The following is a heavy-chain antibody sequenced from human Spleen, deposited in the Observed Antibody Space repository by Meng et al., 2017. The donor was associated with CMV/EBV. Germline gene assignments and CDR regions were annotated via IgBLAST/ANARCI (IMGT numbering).Heavy chain of an antibody. J-gene: IGHJ4*02. Sequence: CAASGFTFSSYSMNWVRQAPRKGLEWVSSISSSSSYIYYADSVKGRFTISRDNAKNSLYLQMNSLRAEDTAVYYCARVYCGGDCYADYWGLGTLVTVSS. D-gene: IGHD2-21*01. CDR1: GFTFSSYS. V-gene: IGHV3-21*01. CDR3: ARVYCGGDCYADY. CDR2: ISSSSSYI.